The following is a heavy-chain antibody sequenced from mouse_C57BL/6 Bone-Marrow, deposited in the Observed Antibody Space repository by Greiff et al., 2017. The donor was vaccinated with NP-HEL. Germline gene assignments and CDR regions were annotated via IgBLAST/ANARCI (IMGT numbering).Heavy chain of an antibody. CDR1: GYTFTDYY. CDR3: APGGLPSMDY. D-gene: IGHD5-5*01. J-gene: IGHJ4*01. V-gene: IGHV1-76*01. CDR2: IYPGSGNT. Sequence: VQLQQSGAELVRPGASVKLSCKASGYTFTDYYINWVKQRPGQGLEWIARIYPGSGNTYYNEKFKGKATLTAEKSSSTAYMQLSSLTSEDSAVYFCAPGGLPSMDYWGQGTSVTVSS.